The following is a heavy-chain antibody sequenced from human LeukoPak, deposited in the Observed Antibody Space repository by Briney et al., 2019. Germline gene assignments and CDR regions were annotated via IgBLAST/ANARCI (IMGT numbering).Heavy chain of an antibody. CDR2: INHSGST. CDR3: ASRLRDSSGYYSGFDY. CDR1: GGSFSDYY. Sequence: SETLSLTCAVSGGSFSDYYWSWIRQPPGKGLEWIGEINHSGSTNYNPSLKRRGTVSVETTKNQFSLKLRSVTAADTAIYYCASRLRDSSGYYSGFDYWGQGTLVTVSS. D-gene: IGHD3-22*01. V-gene: IGHV4-34*01. J-gene: IGHJ4*02.